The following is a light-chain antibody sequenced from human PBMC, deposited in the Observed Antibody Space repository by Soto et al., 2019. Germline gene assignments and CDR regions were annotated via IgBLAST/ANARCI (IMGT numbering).Light chain of an antibody. Sequence: QSVLTQPPSASGTPGQRVTISCSGSSSNIGSNTITWYQQVPGTAPKLLIYKDYRRPSGVPDRISGSKSGTSASLAISGLQSEDEADYYCTAWDDSLHGPVFGGGTKLTVL. CDR2: KDY. CDR1: SSNIGSNT. CDR3: TAWDDSLHGPV. J-gene: IGLJ2*01. V-gene: IGLV1-44*01.